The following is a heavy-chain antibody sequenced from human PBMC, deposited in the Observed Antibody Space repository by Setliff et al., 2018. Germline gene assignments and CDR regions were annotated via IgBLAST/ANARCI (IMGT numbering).Heavy chain of an antibody. Sequence: TSETLSLTCTVSGGSLSADYYWSWIRQPPGKGLEWIGEINHSGITNYNPSLKSRVTIPLDTSKNQFSLKLSSVTAADTAVYYCARGSYYDSSGYSPDFFDYWGQGTLVTVPQ. D-gene: IGHD3-22*01. CDR2: INHSGIT. V-gene: IGHV4-34*01. CDR3: ARGSYYDSSGYSPDFFDY. J-gene: IGHJ4*02. CDR1: GGSLSADYY.